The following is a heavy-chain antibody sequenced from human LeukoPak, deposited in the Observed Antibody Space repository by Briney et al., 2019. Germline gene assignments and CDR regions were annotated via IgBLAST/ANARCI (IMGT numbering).Heavy chain of an antibody. V-gene: IGHV4-4*02. D-gene: IGHD3-22*01. CDR2: IYHSGST. J-gene: IGHJ5*02. Sequence: SGTLSLTCAVSGGSISSSNWWSWVRQPPGKGLEWIGEIYHSGSTYYNPSLKSRVTISVDTSKNQFSLKLSSVTAADTAVYYCARDGPYYYDSPHSTWSAPWAQEPLVPVPS. CDR1: GGSISSSNW. CDR3: ARDGPYYYDSPHSTWSAP.